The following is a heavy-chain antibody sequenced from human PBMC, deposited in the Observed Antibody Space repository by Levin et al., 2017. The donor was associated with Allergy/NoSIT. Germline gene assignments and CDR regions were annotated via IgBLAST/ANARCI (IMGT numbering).Heavy chain of an antibody. J-gene: IGHJ4*02. Sequence: GGSLRLSCAASGFSFSDYAMSWVRQAPGKGLDWVSSIGGPGVTTYYADAVKGRFTISRDNSKNALYLQMSSLRAEDTALYFCARVDSLGIGWSTPFGSWGRGTLVTVSS. CDR2: IGGPGVTT. V-gene: IGHV3-23*01. CDR1: GFSFSDYA. CDR3: ARVDSLGIGWSTPFGS. D-gene: IGHD6-19*01.